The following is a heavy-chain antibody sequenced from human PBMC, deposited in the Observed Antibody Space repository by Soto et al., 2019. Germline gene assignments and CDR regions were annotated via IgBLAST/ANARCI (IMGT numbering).Heavy chain of an antibody. V-gene: IGHV3-15*07. CDR1: GFTFSNAW. CDR3: ATDLPWSYGALGY. CDR2: IKSKTDGGTT. J-gene: IGHJ4*02. Sequence: GGSLRLSCAASGFTFSNAWMNWVRQAPGKGLEWVGRIKSKTDGGTTDYASPVKGRFTISRDDSKNTLYLQMNSLKTEDTAMYYCATDLPWSYGALGYWGQGTLVTVSS. D-gene: IGHD1-26*01.